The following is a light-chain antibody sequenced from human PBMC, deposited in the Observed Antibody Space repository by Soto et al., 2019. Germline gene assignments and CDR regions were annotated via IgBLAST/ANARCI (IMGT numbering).Light chain of an antibody. CDR3: CSYAGSSTYV. Sequence: QSVLTQPASVSGSPGQSITISCTGTSRVVGSNNLVSWYQQHPGKAPKLMIYEVSKRPSGVSNRFSGSKSGNTASLTISGLQAEDEADYYCCSYAGSSTYVFGTGTKVTVL. V-gene: IGLV2-23*02. CDR1: SRVVGSNNL. J-gene: IGLJ1*01. CDR2: EVS.